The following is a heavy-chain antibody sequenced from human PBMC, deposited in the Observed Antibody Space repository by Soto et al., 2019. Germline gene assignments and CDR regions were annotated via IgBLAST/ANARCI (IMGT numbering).Heavy chain of an antibody. J-gene: IGHJ5*02. CDR3: AKDQARRFARLVSGFDP. V-gene: IGHV3-23*01. D-gene: IGHD6-19*01. CDR1: GFTFSSYA. CDR2: ISGSGGST. Sequence: GGSLRLSCAASGFTFSSYAMSWVRQAPGKGLEWVSAISGSGGSTYYADSVKGRFTISRDNSKNTLYLQMNSLRAEDTAVYYCAKDQARRFARLVSGFDPWGQGTLVTVSS.